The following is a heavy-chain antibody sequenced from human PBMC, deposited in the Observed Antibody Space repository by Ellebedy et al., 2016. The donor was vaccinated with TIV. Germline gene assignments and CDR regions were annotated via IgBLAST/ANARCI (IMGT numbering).Heavy chain of an antibody. CDR3: SSWKY. CDR1: GFPFSDSW. D-gene: IGHD1-1*01. J-gene: IGHJ4*02. CDR2: INQDASRK. Sequence: GESLKIPCAASGFPFSDSWMTWVRQAPGKGLEWVANINQDASRKYYLDSVKGRFTVSRDNAKNSLYLQMNSLRAEDTAVYYCSSWKYWGQGALVTVSS. V-gene: IGHV3-7*01.